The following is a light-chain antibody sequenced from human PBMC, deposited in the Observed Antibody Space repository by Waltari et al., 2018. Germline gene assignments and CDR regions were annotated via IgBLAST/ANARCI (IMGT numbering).Light chain of an antibody. CDR1: NIGSKS. CDR2: VDS. Sequence: SYVPTQTPSVAVAPRQTARITCGGINIGSKSVHWYQQKPGQAPVLVVYVDSDRASGIPERFSGSNSGNTATLTISRVEAGDEADYYCQVWDSSSDRVVFGGGTKLTVL. V-gene: IGLV3-21*02. J-gene: IGLJ2*01. CDR3: QVWDSSSDRVV.